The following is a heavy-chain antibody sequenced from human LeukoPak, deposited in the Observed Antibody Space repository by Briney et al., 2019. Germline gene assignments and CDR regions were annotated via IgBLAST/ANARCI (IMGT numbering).Heavy chain of an antibody. CDR2: VSGSGGSS. CDR1: GFTFSTYA. Sequence: GGSLRHTCAASGFTFSTYAMSWVRQAPGKGLEWVSTVSGSGGSSDYAGSVKGRFTISRDNSENTLYLQMNRLRAEDTAVYYCAKGMGDGTGYYTFDYWGQGTVVTVSS. D-gene: IGHD3-22*01. CDR3: AKGMGDGTGYYTFDY. V-gene: IGHV3-23*01. J-gene: IGHJ4*02.